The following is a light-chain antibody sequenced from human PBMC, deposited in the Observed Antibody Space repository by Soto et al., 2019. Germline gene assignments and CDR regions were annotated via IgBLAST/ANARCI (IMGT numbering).Light chain of an antibody. Sequence: ETLLTQSPATLSLSPGERATLSCRASQSVRSTLGWYKQKPGQAPRLLSYGASTRATGIPARFSGSGSGTDFTLTISSLQSEDFAVYYCQQYRDWPITFGQGTRLEIK. V-gene: IGKV3-15*01. CDR3: QQYRDWPIT. CDR2: GAS. CDR1: QSVRST. J-gene: IGKJ5*01.